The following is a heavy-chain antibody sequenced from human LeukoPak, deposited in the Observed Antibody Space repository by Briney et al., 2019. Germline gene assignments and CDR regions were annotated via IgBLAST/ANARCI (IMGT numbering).Heavy chain of an antibody. D-gene: IGHD2-15*01. J-gene: IGHJ5*02. CDR1: GYTFTSYD. CDR2: MNPNSGNT. V-gene: IGHV1-8*01. Sequence: RASVKVSCKASGYTFTSYDINWVRQATGQGLEWMGWMNPNSGNTGYAQRFQGRVTMTRNTSISTAYMELSSLRSEDTAVYYCARGLRGQLGSRYCSGGSCSGWFDLWGQGTLVTVSS. CDR3: ARGLRGQLGSRYCSGGSCSGWFDL.